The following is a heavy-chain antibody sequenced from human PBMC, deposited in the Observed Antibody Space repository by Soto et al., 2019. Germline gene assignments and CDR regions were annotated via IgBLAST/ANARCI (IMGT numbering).Heavy chain of an antibody. V-gene: IGHV4-34*01. CDR2: INHSGST. Sequence: QVQLQQWGAGLLKPSETLSLTCAVYGGSFSGYYWSWIRQPPGKGLEWIGEINHSGSTNYNPSLKSRVTISVDTSKNQFSLKLSSVTAADTAVYYCARCLAVAGTRDLDYWGQGTLVTVSS. CDR1: GGSFSGYY. J-gene: IGHJ4*02. D-gene: IGHD6-19*01. CDR3: ARCLAVAGTRDLDY.